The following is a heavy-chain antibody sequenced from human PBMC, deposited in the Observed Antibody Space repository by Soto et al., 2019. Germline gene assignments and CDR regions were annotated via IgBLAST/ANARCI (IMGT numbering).Heavy chain of an antibody. V-gene: IGHV1-69*06. CDR2: IIPIFGTA. CDR1: GGTFSSYA. D-gene: IGHD2-2*02. J-gene: IGHJ5*02. CDR3: AVYCSSTSCYRAWFDP. Sequence: QVQLVQSGAEVKKPGSSVKVSCKASGGTFSSYAISWVRQAPGQGLEWMGGIIPIFGTANYAQKFQGRVTITADKSTSTAYMELSSLRSEDSAVYYCAVYCSSTSCYRAWFDPWGQGTLVTVSS.